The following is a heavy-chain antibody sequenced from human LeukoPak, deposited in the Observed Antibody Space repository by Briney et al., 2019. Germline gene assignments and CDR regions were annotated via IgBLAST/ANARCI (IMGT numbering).Heavy chain of an antibody. CDR3: TVNYCSGGSCYML. V-gene: IGHV3-73*01. CDR1: GFTFSGSV. CDR2: IRSKSNNYAT. Sequence: PGGSLRLSCAASGFTFSGSVMHWVRQASGKGLEWVGRIRSKSNNYATAYAASVKGRFTISRGDSKNMAYLQMNSLKTEDTAVYYCTVNYCSGGSCYMLWGQGTLVTVSS. D-gene: IGHD2-15*01. J-gene: IGHJ4*02.